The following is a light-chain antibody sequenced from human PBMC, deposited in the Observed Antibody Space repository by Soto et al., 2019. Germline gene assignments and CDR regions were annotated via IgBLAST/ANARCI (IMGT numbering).Light chain of an antibody. CDR1: QSVRSNY. V-gene: IGKV3-20*01. CDR3: QQYASSPLT. J-gene: IGKJ4*01. Sequence: EIVLTQSPGTLSLSSGERATLSCRASQSVRSNYLAWYQQKPGQAPRLLIYGASSRATGIPDRFGGSGSGTGFTLTISRREPEDFAVYYCQQYASSPLTFGGGTKLEIK. CDR2: GAS.